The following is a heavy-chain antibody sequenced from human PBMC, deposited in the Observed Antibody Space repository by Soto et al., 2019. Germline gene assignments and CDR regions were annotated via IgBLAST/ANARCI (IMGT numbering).Heavy chain of an antibody. D-gene: IGHD3-3*01. J-gene: IGHJ5*02. V-gene: IGHV1-69*13. Sequence: PSVKVSCKASGGTFSSYAISWVRQAPGQGLERMGGIIPIFGTANYAQKFQGRVTITADESTSTAYMELSSLRSEDTAVYYCARDGAWYDFWSGPYWFDPWGQGTLVTVSS. CDR2: IIPIFGTA. CDR3: ARDGAWYDFWSGPYWFDP. CDR1: GGTFSSYA.